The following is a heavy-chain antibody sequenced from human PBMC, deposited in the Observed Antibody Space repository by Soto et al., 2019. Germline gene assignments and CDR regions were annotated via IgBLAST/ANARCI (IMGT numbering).Heavy chain of an antibody. Sequence: QVQLQQWGAGLLKPSETLSLTCAVYGGSFSGYYWSWIRQPPGKGLGWIGEINDGGSSNYNPSLKSRATISVDTSKNQFSLKVSSVTAADTAVYYCARATVTRRYGYWGQGTLVTVSS. CDR2: INDGGSS. CDR3: ARATVTRRYGY. CDR1: GGSFSGYY. D-gene: IGHD4-17*01. V-gene: IGHV4-34*01. J-gene: IGHJ4*02.